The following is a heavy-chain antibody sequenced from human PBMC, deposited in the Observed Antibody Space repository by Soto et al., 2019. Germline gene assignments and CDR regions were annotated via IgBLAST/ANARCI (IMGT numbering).Heavy chain of an antibody. J-gene: IGHJ4*02. V-gene: IGHV1-46*01. CDR2: VNPSGGHT. D-gene: IGHD2-21*02. Sequence: QVQLMQSGAEVKKPGASVKVSCKASGDTFTDYYIHWVRQAPGQGLEWMGTVNPSGGHTTYAQHLLGRVTMTRDTSNSTLYMELTSLTSDDTAIYYCARGGHVVVVTAALDYWGQGTLVTVSS. CDR1: GDTFTDYY. CDR3: ARGGHVVVVTAALDY.